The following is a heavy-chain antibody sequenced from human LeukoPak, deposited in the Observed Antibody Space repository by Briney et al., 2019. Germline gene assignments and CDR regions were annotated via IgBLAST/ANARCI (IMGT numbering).Heavy chain of an antibody. J-gene: IGHJ4*02. D-gene: IGHD6-19*01. CDR1: GFTFRSYW. V-gene: IGHV3-7*01. CDR3: ASAAYSSGWSPIDY. CDR2: IKQDGSEK. Sequence: GGSLRLSCAASGFTFRSYWMSWVRQAPGKGLEGVANIKQDGSEKYYVDSVKGRFTISRDNAKNSLYLQMNSLRAEDTAVYYCASAAYSSGWSPIDYWGQGTLVTVSS.